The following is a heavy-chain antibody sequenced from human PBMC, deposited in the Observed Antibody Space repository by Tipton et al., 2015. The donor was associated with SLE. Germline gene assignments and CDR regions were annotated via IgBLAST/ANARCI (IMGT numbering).Heavy chain of an antibody. Sequence: GLVKPSQTLSLTCAVYGESFDGYFWTWIRQPPGKGLEWIAEIIHSGVTNYNPSLRSRVTISVDMSKNQVSLKLTSVTAADTALYYCARATIEYSGSSPVDSWGQGTLVTVSS. J-gene: IGHJ4*02. CDR2: IIHSGVT. V-gene: IGHV4-34*12. CDR3: ARATIEYSGSSPVDS. D-gene: IGHD6-6*01. CDR1: GESFDGYF.